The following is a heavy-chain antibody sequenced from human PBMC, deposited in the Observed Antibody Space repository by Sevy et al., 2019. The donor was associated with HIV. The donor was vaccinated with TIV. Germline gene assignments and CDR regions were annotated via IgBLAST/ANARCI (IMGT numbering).Heavy chain of an antibody. D-gene: IGHD6-25*01. J-gene: IGHJ6*02. CDR2: IYWDDDK. CDR1: GFSLSTSGVG. Sequence: SGPTLVKPTQTLTLTCTFSGFSLSTSGVGVGWLRQPPGKALEWLALIYWDDDKRYSPSLKSRLTITKDTSKNQVVLTKTNMYPVDTATYDCANGGGGGAAAAMWGTRYYFYGMDVWGQGTTVTVSS. CDR3: ANGGGGGAAAAMWGTRYYFYGMDV. V-gene: IGHV2-5*02.